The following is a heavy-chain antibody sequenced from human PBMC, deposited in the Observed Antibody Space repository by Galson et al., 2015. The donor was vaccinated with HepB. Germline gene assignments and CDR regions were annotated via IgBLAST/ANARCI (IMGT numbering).Heavy chain of an antibody. Sequence: SLRLSCAASGFTFSNYAMSWVRQTPGKGLEWVSFISGSNDNTYNADSVKGRFTISRDNSKNTLYLQMNSLRAEDTAVYYCAKDHGYSSGWRLFYFDSWGQGTLVTVSS. J-gene: IGHJ4*02. CDR1: GFTFSNYA. D-gene: IGHD6-19*01. CDR2: ISGSNDNT. V-gene: IGHV3-23*01. CDR3: AKDHGYSSGWRLFYFDS.